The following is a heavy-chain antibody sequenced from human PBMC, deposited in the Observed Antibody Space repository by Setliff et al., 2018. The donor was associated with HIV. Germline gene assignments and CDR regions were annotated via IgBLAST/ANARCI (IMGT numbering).Heavy chain of an antibody. CDR3: ARQVGNKVLFDS. J-gene: IGHJ4*02. CDR1: GDSICSYY. CDR2: IYYGGST. Sequence: SETLSLTCTVSGDSICSYYWSWIRQPPGKGLEWIGYIYYGGSTNYNPSLKSRVTVSVDTSKNQLSLKLSSVTAADTAVYYCARQVGNKVLFDSWGQGTQVTVSS. D-gene: IGHD7-27*01. V-gene: IGHV4-59*01.